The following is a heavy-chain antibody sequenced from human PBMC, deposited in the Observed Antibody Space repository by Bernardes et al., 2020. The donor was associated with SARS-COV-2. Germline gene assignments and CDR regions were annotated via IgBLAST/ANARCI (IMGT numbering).Heavy chain of an antibody. V-gene: IGHV4-61*02. Sequence: SETLSLTCAVSGSSITSNSYYWGRVRQPAGMGLEWIGRVSPSGDTNYSSFLRSRAIISVDPSKNQFSLRLSSVTAADTALYYCARAVRSGQGHGILDYWGQGTLVTVSS. CDR2: VSPSGDT. J-gene: IGHJ4*02. D-gene: IGHD6-25*01. CDR3: ARAVRSGQGHGILDY. CDR1: GSSITSNSYY.